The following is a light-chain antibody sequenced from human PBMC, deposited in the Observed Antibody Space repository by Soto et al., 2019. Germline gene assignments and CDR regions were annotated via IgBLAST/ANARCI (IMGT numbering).Light chain of an antibody. V-gene: IGKV3-11*01. CDR1: QSVSSY. CDR2: DAS. J-gene: IGKJ2*01. CDR3: QQRSNWPPYT. Sequence: EIVLTQSPATLSLSPGERATLSCRASQSVSSYLAWYQQKPGQAPSLLIYDASNRATGIPARFSGSGSGTDFTFTISSLETEDFAVYYCQQRSNWPPYTFGQGTKLEIK.